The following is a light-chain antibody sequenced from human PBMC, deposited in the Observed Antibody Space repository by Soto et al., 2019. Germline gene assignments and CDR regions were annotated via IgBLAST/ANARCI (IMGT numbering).Light chain of an antibody. CDR1: SSDVGGYNY. V-gene: IGLV2-14*01. Sequence: SVLTQPASVSGSPGQSITLSCTGTSSDVGGYNYVSWYQQHPGKAPKLMIYDVSSRPSGVSNRFSGSKSGNTASLTISGLQAEDEADYYCKSYTSRSTLEFGGGTQLTVL. CDR2: DVS. CDR3: KSYTSRSTLE. J-gene: IGLJ2*01.